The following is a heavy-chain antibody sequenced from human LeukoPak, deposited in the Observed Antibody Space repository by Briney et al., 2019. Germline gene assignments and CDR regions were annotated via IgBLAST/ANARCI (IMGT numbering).Heavy chain of an antibody. D-gene: IGHD3-22*01. CDR1: GFAFSADW. CDR3: AKDRPYYDSSGPGPADY. Sequence: GGSLRLSCAPSGFAFSADWMSWVRQAPGKGLEWVAVISRDGLTKYYADSVKGRFTISRDNSKNTLYLQMNSLRAEDTAVYYCAKDRPYYDSSGPGPADYWGQGTLVTVSS. V-gene: IGHV3-30*18. CDR2: ISRDGLTK. J-gene: IGHJ4*02.